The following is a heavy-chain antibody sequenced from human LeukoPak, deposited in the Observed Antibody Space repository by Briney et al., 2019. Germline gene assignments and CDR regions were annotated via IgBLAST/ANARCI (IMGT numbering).Heavy chain of an antibody. CDR2: MSSSDDGR. CDR3: AKRVTDY. CDR1: GFSFSSYA. J-gene: IGHJ4*02. D-gene: IGHD2-21*02. V-gene: IGHV3-23*01. Sequence: PGGSLRLSCAPSGFSFSSYAMSWVRQAPGKGLEWVSAMSSSDDGRYYAASVRGRFTISRDTSKNTLYLQMNSLRAEDTAVYYCAKRVTDYWGQGTLVTVSS.